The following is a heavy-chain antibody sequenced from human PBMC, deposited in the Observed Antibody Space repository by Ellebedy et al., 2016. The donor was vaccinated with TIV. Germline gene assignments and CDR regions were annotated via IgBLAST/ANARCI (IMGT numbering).Heavy chain of an antibody. Sequence: GGSLRLSCAASEFTVSYNYMNWVRQAPGKGPEWVSGIYTDETTYYADSVRGRFTIFRDNSKNTLYLQLKSLRTEDTAVDYCARASFFDVDLSGWYFDLWGRGTLVTVSS. CDR2: IYTDETT. D-gene: IGHD3-16*02. CDR3: ARASFFDVDLSGWYFDL. V-gene: IGHV3-66*01. J-gene: IGHJ2*01. CDR1: EFTVSYNY.